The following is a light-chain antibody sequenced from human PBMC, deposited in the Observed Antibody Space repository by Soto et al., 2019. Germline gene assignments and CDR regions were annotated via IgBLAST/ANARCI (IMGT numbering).Light chain of an antibody. J-gene: IGLJ2*01. Sequence: NFMLTQPHSVSESPGKTVTISCTRSSGSIASNYVQWYQQRPGSSPSIVIYEDDQRPSGVPDRFSGSIDSSSSSASLTISGLTTEDEADYYCQSYDSDTVIFGGGTKLTVL. CDR2: EDD. CDR3: QSYDSDTVI. V-gene: IGLV6-57*01. CDR1: SGSIASNY.